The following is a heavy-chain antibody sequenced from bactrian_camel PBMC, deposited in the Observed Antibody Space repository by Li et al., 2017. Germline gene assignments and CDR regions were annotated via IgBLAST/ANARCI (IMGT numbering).Heavy chain of an antibody. CDR3: AACQNQINGEPRY. Sequence: HVQLVESGGGSVQAGGSLRLSCSASGFAFDIYWMYWVRQAPGKGLEWVSRISNGGTTTAYSDAVKGRFTISQDNAKVTLYLNMNSLKSEDTAVYYCAACQNQINGEPRYWGQGTQVTVS. CDR2: ISNGGTTT. D-gene: IGHD8*01. V-gene: IGHV3S1*01. CDR1: GFAFDIYW. J-gene: IGHJ4*01.